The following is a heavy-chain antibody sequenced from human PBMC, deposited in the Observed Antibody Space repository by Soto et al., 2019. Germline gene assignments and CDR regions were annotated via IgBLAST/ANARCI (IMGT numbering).Heavy chain of an antibody. V-gene: IGHV4-4*02. CDR3: ARRGARYSPFDY. J-gene: IGHJ4*02. CDR1: GGSVSSNNW. Sequence: SETLSLTCAVSGGSVSSNNWWNWVRQPPGKGLEWIGEIYHTGATNYNPSLKSRVTISVDKSKDQVSLNLNSVTAADTAVYYCARRGARYSPFDYWGQGTLVTVSS. CDR2: IYHTGAT. D-gene: IGHD2-15*01.